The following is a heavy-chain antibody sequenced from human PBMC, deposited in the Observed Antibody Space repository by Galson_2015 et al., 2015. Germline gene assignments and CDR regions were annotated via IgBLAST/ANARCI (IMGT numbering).Heavy chain of an antibody. CDR3: ARHLKGSTVTLLYVDH. Sequence: TLSLTCTVSGGSISTPTYYWSWIRQPPGKELEWIGSIYYSGSTYYNPSLKSRVTISVDTSKNQFSLRLSSVSAADTSVYYCARHLKGSTVTLLYVDHWGQGTLVAVSS. V-gene: IGHV4-39*01. J-gene: IGHJ4*02. D-gene: IGHD5-24*01. CDR2: IYYSGST. CDR1: GGSISTPTYY.